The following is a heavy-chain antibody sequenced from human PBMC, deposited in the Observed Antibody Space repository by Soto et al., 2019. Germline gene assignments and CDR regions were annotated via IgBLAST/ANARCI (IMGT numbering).Heavy chain of an antibody. Sequence: EVQLLESGGGLVQPGGSLRLSCAASQFTFSYYAMGWVRQAPGKGLEWVSLISGAGGSTNYADSVKGRFAISRDNSENTLYLQMNSLSADDTAVYYCAKGRPQFDLWGRGTLVIFSS. CDR3: AKGRPQFDL. J-gene: IGHJ2*01. D-gene: IGHD6-6*01. V-gene: IGHV3-23*01. CDR1: QFTFSYYA. CDR2: ISGAGGST.